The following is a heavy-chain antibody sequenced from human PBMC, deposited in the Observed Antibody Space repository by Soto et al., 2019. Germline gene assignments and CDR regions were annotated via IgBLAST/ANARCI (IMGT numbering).Heavy chain of an antibody. J-gene: IGHJ4*02. CDR3: ARDLGYYDILTGLPFDY. D-gene: IGHD3-9*01. V-gene: IGHV1-18*01. CDR2: ISAYNGNT. CDR1: GYTFTSYG. Sequence: ASVKVSCKASGYTFTSYGISWVRQAPGQGLEWMGWISAYNGNTNYAQKLQGRVTMTTDTSTSTAYMELRSLRSDDTAVYYCARDLGYYDILTGLPFDYWGQGTLVTVSS.